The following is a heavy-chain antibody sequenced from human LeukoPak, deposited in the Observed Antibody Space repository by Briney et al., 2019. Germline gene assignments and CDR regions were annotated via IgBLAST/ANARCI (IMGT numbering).Heavy chain of an antibody. D-gene: IGHD6-19*01. J-gene: IGHJ4*02. CDR3: AKGVGIAVASPIGY. V-gene: IGHV3-43D*03. CDR1: GFTFSSYS. Sequence: GGSLRLSCAASGFTFSSYSMNWVRQAPGKGLEWVSLISWDGGSTYYADSVKGRFTISRDNSKNSLYLQMNSLRAEDTALYYCAKGVGIAVASPIGYWGQGTLVTVSS. CDR2: ISWDGGST.